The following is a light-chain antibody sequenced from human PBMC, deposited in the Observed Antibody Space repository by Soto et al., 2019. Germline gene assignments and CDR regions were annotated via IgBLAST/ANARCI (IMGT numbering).Light chain of an antibody. CDR2: EVS. V-gene: IGLV2-14*01. CDR3: SSYTSSTTLGV. CDR1: NSDVGGYDY. Sequence: QSALTQPASVSGSPGQSITISCTGTNSDVGGYDYVSWYQQHPGKAPKLMIYEVSHRPSGVSNRFSGSRSGNTASLTISGLQAKDEADYYCSSYTSSTTLGVFGGGTKLTVL. J-gene: IGLJ3*02.